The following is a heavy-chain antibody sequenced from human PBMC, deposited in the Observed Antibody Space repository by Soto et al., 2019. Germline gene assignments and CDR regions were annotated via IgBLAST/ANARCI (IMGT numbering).Heavy chain of an antibody. D-gene: IGHD4-17*01. CDR2: ISSSATTI. CDR1: GFSFSDYY. J-gene: IGHJ1*01. Sequence: QVQLVESGGGLVKPGGSLRLSCAASGFSFSDYYMSWVRQAPGKGLEWVSYISSSATTIYYADSVKGRFTISRDNAKNSLYLQMNSLRVEDTAVYYCAKDLSTVTTGYFQHWGQGTLVTVSS. CDR3: AKDLSTVTTGYFQH. V-gene: IGHV3-11*01.